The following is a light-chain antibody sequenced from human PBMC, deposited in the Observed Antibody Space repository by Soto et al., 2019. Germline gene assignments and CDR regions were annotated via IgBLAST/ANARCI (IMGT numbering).Light chain of an antibody. J-gene: IGLJ1*01. V-gene: IGLV2-14*01. CDR1: SSDVGGYNY. CDR3: SSYISTSTLNV. CDR2: DVS. Sequence: QSALTQPASVSGSPGHSITISCSGTSSDVGGYNYVSWYQQHPGKAPKLMIYDVSNLPSGVSNRFSGSKSGNTASLTISGLQAEDEADYYCSSYISTSTLNVFGTGTKLTVL.